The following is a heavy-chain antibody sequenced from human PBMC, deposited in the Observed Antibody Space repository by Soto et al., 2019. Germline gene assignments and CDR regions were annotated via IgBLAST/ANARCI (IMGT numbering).Heavy chain of an antibody. V-gene: IGHV1-18*01. CDR2: ISAYNGNT. CDR3: ARDSPYDSSGYYFNYYYYYGMDV. D-gene: IGHD3-22*01. CDR1: GYTFTSYG. Sequence: ASVKVSCKASGYTFTSYGISWVRQAPGQGLEWMGWISAYNGNTNYAQKLQGRVTMTTDTSTSTAYMELRSLRSDDTAVYYCARDSPYDSSGYYFNYYYYYGMDVWGQATTVT. J-gene: IGHJ6*02.